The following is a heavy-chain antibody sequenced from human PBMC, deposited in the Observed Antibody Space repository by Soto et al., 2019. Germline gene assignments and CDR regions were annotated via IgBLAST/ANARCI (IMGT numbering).Heavy chain of an antibody. J-gene: IGHJ4*02. V-gene: IGHV3-30*02. Sequence: GGSLRLSCAASAVTFTGFGMHWVRQAPGKGLEWVAVIRFDGSNTYYADSVKGRFTISVDTSKNQFSLKLSSVTAADTAVYYCARTLPTEKAQALRYSSSWYSLYFDYWGQGTLVTVSS. CDR1: AVTFTGFG. CDR2: IRFDGSNT. CDR3: ARTLPTEKAQALRYSSSWYSLYFDY. D-gene: IGHD6-13*01.